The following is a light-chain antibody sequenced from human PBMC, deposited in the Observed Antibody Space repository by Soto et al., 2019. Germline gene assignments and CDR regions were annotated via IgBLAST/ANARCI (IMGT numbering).Light chain of an antibody. V-gene: IGKV3-11*01. CDR2: DAS. J-gene: IGKJ4*01. CDR3: QQRSDWPRT. Sequence: EIVLTQSPTTLSLSPGERATLSCKASQSVSRYFAWYQQKPGQAPRLLIYDASTRAAGIPARFSGSGSGTDFTLTISSLEPDDFAVYYCQQRSDWPRTFGGGTKVEIK. CDR1: QSVSRY.